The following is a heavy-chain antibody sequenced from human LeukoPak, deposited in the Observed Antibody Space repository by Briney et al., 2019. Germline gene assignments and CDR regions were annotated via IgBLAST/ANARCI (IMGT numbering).Heavy chain of an antibody. CDR1: GGSISSGGYY. CDR3: ARGGDGYNSGDY. Sequence: SETLSHTCTVSGGSISSGGYYWSWIRQHPGKGLEWIGYIYYSGSTYYNPSLKSRVTISVDTSKNQFSLKLSSVTAADTAVYYCARGGDGYNSGDYWGQGTLVTVSS. J-gene: IGHJ4*02. CDR2: IYYSGST. D-gene: IGHD5-24*01. V-gene: IGHV4-31*03.